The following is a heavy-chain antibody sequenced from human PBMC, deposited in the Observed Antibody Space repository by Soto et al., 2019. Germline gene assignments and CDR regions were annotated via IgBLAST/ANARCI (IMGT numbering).Heavy chain of an antibody. CDR1: GFTFSSYA. J-gene: IGHJ6*02. Sequence: HPGGSLRLSCAASGFTFSSYAMHWVRQAPDKGLEWVAVISYDGSNKYYADSVKGRFTISRDNSKNTLYLQMNSLRAEDTVVYFCARVLVTGYGYYYYGMDVWGQGTTVTVSS. CDR3: ARVLVTGYGYYYYGMDV. V-gene: IGHV3-30-3*01. D-gene: IGHD3-9*01. CDR2: ISYDGSNK.